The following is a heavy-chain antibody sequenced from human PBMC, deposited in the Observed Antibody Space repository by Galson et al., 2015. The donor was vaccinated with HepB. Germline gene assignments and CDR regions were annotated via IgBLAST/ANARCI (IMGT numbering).Heavy chain of an antibody. CDR1: GFTFSSYG. D-gene: IGHD2-2*01. Sequence: SLRLSCAASGFTFSSYGMHWVRQAPGKGLEWVAVIWYDGSNKYYADSVKGRFTISRDNSKNTLYLQMNSLRAEDTAVYYCARGGGGYCSSTSCYGSHYYYYYGMDVWGQGTTVTVSS. J-gene: IGHJ6*02. V-gene: IGHV3-33*01. CDR3: ARGGGGYCSSTSCYGSHYYYYYGMDV. CDR2: IWYDGSNK.